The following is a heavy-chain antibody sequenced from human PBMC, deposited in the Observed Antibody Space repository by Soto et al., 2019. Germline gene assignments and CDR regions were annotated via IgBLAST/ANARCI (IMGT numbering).Heavy chain of an antibody. D-gene: IGHD3-22*01. J-gene: IGHJ4*02. Sequence: GESLQISCKGSGYSFPSYWITWVRQMNGKGLEWMGRIDPSASYTNYSPSSQGHVTISVDKSISTAYLQWSSLKASDTAMYYCARRPNYFDSSGYHAPFDYWGQGTLVTVSS. CDR1: GYSFPSYW. CDR2: IDPSASYT. V-gene: IGHV5-10-1*01. CDR3: ARRPNYFDSSGYHAPFDY.